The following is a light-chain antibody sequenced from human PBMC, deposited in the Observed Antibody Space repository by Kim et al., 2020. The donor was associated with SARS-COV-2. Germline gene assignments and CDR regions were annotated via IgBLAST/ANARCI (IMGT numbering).Light chain of an antibody. J-gene: IGLJ3*02. CDR3: QGRDSICHFWV. Sequence: SYELTQPPSVSVAPGKTARITCGGDNIGTDSVHWYQQKPGQAPVVVIYSDSDRPSGIPERSSGSKSGETASLTITMVAAGAEAAYYCQGRDSICHFWV. CDR2: SDS. V-gene: IGLV3-21*04. CDR1: NIGTDS.